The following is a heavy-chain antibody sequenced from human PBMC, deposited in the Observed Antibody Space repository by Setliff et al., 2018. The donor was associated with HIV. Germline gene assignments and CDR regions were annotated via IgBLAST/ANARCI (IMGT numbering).Heavy chain of an antibody. CDR2: INHSGST. CDR3: AGDGYNVDAFDI. J-gene: IGHJ3*02. Sequence: SETLSLTCAVYGGSFSGYYWSWIRQPPGKGLEWIGEINHSGSTNYNPSLKSRVTISADTSKNQFSLKLSSVTAADTAVYYCAGDGYNVDAFDIWGQGTMVT. V-gene: IGHV4-34*01. CDR1: GGSFSGYY. D-gene: IGHD5-12*01.